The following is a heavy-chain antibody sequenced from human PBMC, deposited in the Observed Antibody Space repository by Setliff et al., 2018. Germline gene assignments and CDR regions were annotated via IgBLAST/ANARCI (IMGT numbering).Heavy chain of an antibody. V-gene: IGHV3-7*03. CDR3: VLFGDRHTFDV. CDR1: GFTFSSYA. J-gene: IGHJ3*01. CDR2: IKQDGSEK. Sequence: PGGSLRLSCAAAGFTFSSYAMSWVRQAPGKGLEWVANIKQDGSEKYYVDSVKGRFTISRDNAKNSLYLEMNSLRAEDTALYHCVLFGDRHTFDVWGQGTMVTVSS. D-gene: IGHD3-16*01.